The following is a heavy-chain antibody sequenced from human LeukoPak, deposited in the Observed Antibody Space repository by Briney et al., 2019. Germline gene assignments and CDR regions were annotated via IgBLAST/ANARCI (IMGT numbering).Heavy chain of an antibody. Sequence: GGSLRLSCAASGFTFSAYAMHWVRQAPGKGLEWVAVISYDGSNKNYVDSVKGRFTISGDKSKDTLYLQMKSLRPEDTAVYYCARGPGPIAEAKNPFDIWGQGTMVTVSS. CDR2: ISYDGSNK. D-gene: IGHD1-26*01. CDR1: GFTFSAYA. J-gene: IGHJ3*02. V-gene: IGHV3-30*01. CDR3: ARGPGPIAEAKNPFDI.